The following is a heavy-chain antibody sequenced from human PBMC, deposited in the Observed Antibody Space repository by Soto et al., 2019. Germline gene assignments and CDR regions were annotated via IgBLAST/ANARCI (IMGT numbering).Heavy chain of an antibody. CDR1: GFTFSSYA. CDR3: AKDRAKWELLEDY. V-gene: IGHV3-23*01. D-gene: IGHD1-26*01. CDR2: ISGSGGST. Sequence: EVQLLESGGGLVQPGGSLRLSCAASGFTFSSYAMTWVRQAPGKGLEWVSTISGSGGSTYYADSVKGRFTISRDNSKDTLYLQMNSLRADDTAVYYCAKDRAKWELLEDYWGQGTLVTVSS. J-gene: IGHJ4*02.